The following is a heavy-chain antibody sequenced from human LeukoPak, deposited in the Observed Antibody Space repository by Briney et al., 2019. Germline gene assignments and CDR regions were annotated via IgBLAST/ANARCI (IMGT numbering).Heavy chain of an antibody. D-gene: IGHD2-2*01. CDR2: IYYSGST. J-gene: IGHJ4*02. Sequence: SETLSLTCTVSGGSISSYYWSWIRQPPGKGLEWIGYIYYSGSTNYNPSLKSRVTISLDTSKNQFSLKWSSVTAADTAVYYCARLRIPARYCSSTSCYELDYWGQGTLVTVSS. CDR3: ARLRIPARYCSSTSCYELDY. CDR1: GGSISSYY. V-gene: IGHV4-59*08.